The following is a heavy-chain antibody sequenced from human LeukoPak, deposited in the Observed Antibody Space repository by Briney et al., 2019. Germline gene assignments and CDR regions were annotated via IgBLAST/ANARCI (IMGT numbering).Heavy chain of an antibody. V-gene: IGHV1-46*01. D-gene: IGHD3-22*01. CDR2: INPSGGST. CDR1: GYTFTSYY. J-gene: IGHJ4*02. CDR3: ARAHDSSGYYLGYFGY. Sequence: ASVQVSCKTSGYTFTSYYIHWLRQPPGQGLEWMGIINPSGGSTNYAHKLQGRVTMTRDTSTNTVSLELSSLSAEDTAVYYCARAHDSSGYYLGYFGYWGQGTMVTVSS.